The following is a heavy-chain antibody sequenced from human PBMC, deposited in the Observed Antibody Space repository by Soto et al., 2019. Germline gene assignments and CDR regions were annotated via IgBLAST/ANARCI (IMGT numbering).Heavy chain of an antibody. CDR1: GFTFSSYW. V-gene: IGHV3-7*01. J-gene: IGHJ4*02. D-gene: IGHD2-2*01. Sequence: GGSLRLSCAASGFTFSSYWMSWVRQAPGKGLEWVANIKQDGSEKYYVDSVKGRFTISRDNAKNSLYLQMNSLRAEDTAVYYCARDDIVVVPAAHFDYWGQGTLVTVSS. CDR3: ARDDIVVVPAAHFDY. CDR2: IKQDGSEK.